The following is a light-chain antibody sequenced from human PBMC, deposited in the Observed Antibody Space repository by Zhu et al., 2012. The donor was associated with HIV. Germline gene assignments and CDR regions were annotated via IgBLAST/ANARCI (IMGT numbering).Light chain of an antibody. CDR1: QGLNNN. J-gene: IGKJ2*01. CDR2: VAS. Sequence: AIWMTQSPSSLSASTGDRVTITCRASQGLNNNLAWYQQKPGKAPKVLIYVASTLQSGVPSRFSGSGSGTDFTLTISCLQSEDFATYYCQQYSSYPHTFGQGTKLEIK. V-gene: IGKV1-8*01. CDR3: QQYSSYPHT.